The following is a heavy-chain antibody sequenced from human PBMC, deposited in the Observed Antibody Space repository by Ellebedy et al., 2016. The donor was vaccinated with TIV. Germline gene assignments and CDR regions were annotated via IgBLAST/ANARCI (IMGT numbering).Heavy chain of an antibody. J-gene: IGHJ4*02. CDR2: ISYDGSNK. Sequence: GESLKISXAASGFTFSSYAMHWVRQAPGKGLEWVAVISYDGSNKYYADSVKGRFTISRDNSKNTLYLQMNSLRAEDTAVYYCASGDGYNYVLGDYWGQGTLVTVSS. CDR1: GFTFSSYA. CDR3: ASGDGYNYVLGDY. D-gene: IGHD5-24*01. V-gene: IGHV3-30-3*01.